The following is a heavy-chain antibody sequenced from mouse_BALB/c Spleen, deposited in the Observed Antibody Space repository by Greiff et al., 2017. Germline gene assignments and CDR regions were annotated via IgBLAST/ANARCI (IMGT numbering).Heavy chain of an antibody. V-gene: IGHV3-6*02. J-gene: IGHJ2*01. CDR1: GYSITSGYY. CDR3: ASVYYGNYHYYFDY. Sequence: EVKLQESGPGLVKPSQSLSLTCSVTGYSITSGYYWNWIRQFPGNKLEWMGYISYDGSNNYNPSLKNRISITRDTSKNQFFLKLNSVTTEDTATYYCASVYYGNYHYYFDYWGQGTTLTVSS. CDR2: ISYDGSN. D-gene: IGHD2-1*01.